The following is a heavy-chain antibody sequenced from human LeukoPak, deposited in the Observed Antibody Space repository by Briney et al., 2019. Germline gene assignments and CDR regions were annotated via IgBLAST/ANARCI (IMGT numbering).Heavy chain of an antibody. V-gene: IGHV3-7*03. CDR2: INQDGSGG. D-gene: IGHD5-12*01. Sequence: GGSLTLSCAASGFTFNNYWMSWVRQAPGKGLEWVANINQDGSGGYYVDSVKGRFTISRDNARNSLHLQMNSLRAEDTAVYYCARRRADSGYEYWGQGTLVTVSS. J-gene: IGHJ4*02. CDR1: GFTFNNYW. CDR3: ARRRADSGYEY.